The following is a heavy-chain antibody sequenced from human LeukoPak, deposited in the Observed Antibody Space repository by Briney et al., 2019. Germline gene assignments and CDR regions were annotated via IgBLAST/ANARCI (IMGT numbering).Heavy chain of an antibody. J-gene: IGHJ4*02. D-gene: IGHD3-16*02. CDR3: AREGREYDYVWGSYRRGFDY. CDR2: IYTSGST. Sequence: SETLSLTCTVSGGAISSYYCSWIRQPAGKGLKWIGRIYTSGSTNYNPSLKSRATMSVDTSKNQFSLKLSYVTAADTAVYYCAREGREYDYVWGSYRRGFDYWGQGTLVTVSS. V-gene: IGHV4-4*07. CDR1: GGAISSYY.